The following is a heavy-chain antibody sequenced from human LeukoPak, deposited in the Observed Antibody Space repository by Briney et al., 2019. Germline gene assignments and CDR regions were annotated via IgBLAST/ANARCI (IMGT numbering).Heavy chain of an antibody. V-gene: IGHV5-51*01. Sequence: GESLKISCKGSGYSFSNDWIGWVRQMPGKGTEWMGIIYPGDSDTRYSPSFQGQVTISADKSISTAYLQWSSLGASDTAVYYCARRGCNGGSCYAYWGQGTLVTVSS. CDR3: ARRGCNGGSCYAY. CDR2: IYPGDSDT. D-gene: IGHD2-15*01. CDR1: GYSFSNDW. J-gene: IGHJ4*02.